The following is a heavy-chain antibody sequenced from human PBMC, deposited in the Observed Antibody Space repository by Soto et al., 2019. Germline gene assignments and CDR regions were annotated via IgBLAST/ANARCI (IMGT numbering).Heavy chain of an antibody. CDR3: ARDEFNWTNTICPEVDFWFDP. CDR2: INPNSGGT. J-gene: IGHJ5*02. D-gene: IGHD2-2*01. Sequence: GASVKVSCKASGYTFTGYYMHWVRQAPGQGLEWMGWINPNSGGTNYAQKFQGWVTMTRDTSISTAYMELSRLRSDDTAVYYCARDEFNWTNTICPEVDFWFDPWGEGALVTVSS. V-gene: IGHV1-2*04. CDR1: GYTFTGYY.